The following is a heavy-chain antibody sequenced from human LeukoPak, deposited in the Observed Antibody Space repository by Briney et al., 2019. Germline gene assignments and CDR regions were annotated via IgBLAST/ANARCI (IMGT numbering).Heavy chain of an antibody. V-gene: IGHV4-59*01. CDR1: GASISSYY. D-gene: IGHD1-20*01. J-gene: IGHJ3*02. CDR2: VSYSGST. Sequence: SETLSLTCTVSGASISSYYWSWIRQPPGKGLESIGYVSYSGSTNYNPSLKSRVTISVDTSKNQFSLKLSSVTAADTAVYYCAGRYNWNDVLAFDIWGQGTMVTVSS. CDR3: AGRYNWNDVLAFDI.